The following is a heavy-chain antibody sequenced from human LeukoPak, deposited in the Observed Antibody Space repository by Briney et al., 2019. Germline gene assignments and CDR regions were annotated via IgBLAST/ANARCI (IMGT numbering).Heavy chain of an antibody. V-gene: IGHV4-39*07. J-gene: IGHJ4*02. CDR2: LYYTGTT. Sequence: SQTLSLTCTVSGGSISSTNYHWGWIRHPPGKWLEWVEGLYYTGTTYYNPSLKSRLTISVYTCHNHSCLQVMSVTAADTAVYYCARAGSYGDYEFDFWGQGALVTVSS. CDR3: ARAGSYGDYEFDF. CDR1: GGSISSTNYH. D-gene: IGHD4-17*01.